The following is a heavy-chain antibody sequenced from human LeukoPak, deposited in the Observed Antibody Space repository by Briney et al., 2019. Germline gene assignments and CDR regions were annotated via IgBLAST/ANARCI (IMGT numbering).Heavy chain of an antibody. CDR1: GGSLSDYY. D-gene: IGHD2-15*01. Sequence: SETLSLTCAVYGGSLSDYYWSWIRQPPGKGLEWIGYIWYSGFTYYNPSLKSRVTISVDTSKNQFSLKLSSVTAADTAVYYCARGGQPPDIVVVVAAPGSGNWFDPWGQGTLVTVSS. V-gene: IGHV4-34*01. CDR2: IWYSGFT. CDR3: ARGGQPPDIVVVVAAPGSGNWFDP. J-gene: IGHJ5*02.